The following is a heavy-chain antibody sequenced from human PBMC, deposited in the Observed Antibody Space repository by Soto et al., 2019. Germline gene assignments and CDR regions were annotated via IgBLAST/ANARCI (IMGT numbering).Heavy chain of an antibody. J-gene: IGHJ6*02. CDR3: VQSKGITGTSYYYYGMDV. V-gene: IGHV1-3*01. CDR1: GYTFTSYA. D-gene: IGHD1-7*01. Sequence: ASVKVSCKASGYTFTSYAMHWVRQAPGQRLEWMGWINAGNGNTKYSQKFQGRVTITRDTSASTAYMELSSLRSEDTAVYYCVQSKGITGTSYYYYGMDVWGQGTTVTVSS. CDR2: INAGNGNT.